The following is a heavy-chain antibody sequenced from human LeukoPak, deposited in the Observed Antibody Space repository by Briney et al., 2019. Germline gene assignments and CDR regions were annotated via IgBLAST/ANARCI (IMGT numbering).Heavy chain of an antibody. Sequence: PGGSLRLFRSASGFTFCRYAMHWVRQAPGKGLEYVADIRSSGGSTYYANSVKGRFTILRGHSNNTMYPQMGNLRAEDMAVYYCPSDSIVGTTSTFDSWGQGTLVTVSS. CDR2: IRSSGGST. V-gene: IGHV3-64*01. J-gene: IGHJ4*02. CDR1: GFTFCRYA. D-gene: IGHD1-26*01. CDR3: PSDSIVGTTSTFDS.